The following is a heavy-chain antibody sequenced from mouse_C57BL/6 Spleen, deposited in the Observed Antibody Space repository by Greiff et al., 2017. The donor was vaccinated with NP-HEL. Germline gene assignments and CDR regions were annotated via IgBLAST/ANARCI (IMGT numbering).Heavy chain of an antibody. J-gene: IGHJ3*01. CDR2: IDPSDSYT. Sequence: VQLQQPGAELVKPGASVKLSCKASGYTFTSYWMQWVKQRPGQGLEWIGEIDPSDSYTNYNQKFKGKATLTVDTSSSTAYMQLSSLTSEDSAVYYCARQLRLRGAYWGQGTLVTVSA. CDR1: GYTFTSYW. V-gene: IGHV1-50*01. D-gene: IGHD3-2*02. CDR3: ARQLRLRGAY.